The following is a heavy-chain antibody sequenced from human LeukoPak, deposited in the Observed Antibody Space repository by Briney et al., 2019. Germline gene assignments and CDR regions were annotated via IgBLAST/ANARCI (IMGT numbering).Heavy chain of an antibody. Sequence: GGSLRLSCAASGFTFSSYWMHWVRQAPGKGLVWVSRVNSDGSITSYADNVKGRFTISRDNAKNTLYLQMNSLRAEDTAVYHYVPGGQYFASWGQGTLVTVSS. J-gene: IGHJ4*02. CDR2: VNSDGSIT. CDR1: GFTFSSYW. CDR3: VPGGQYFAS. V-gene: IGHV3-74*01. D-gene: IGHD3-10*01.